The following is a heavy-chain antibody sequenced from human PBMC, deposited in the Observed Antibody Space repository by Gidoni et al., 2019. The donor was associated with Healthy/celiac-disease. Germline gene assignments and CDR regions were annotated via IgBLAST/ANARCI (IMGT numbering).Heavy chain of an antibody. CDR2: IIPILGIA. CDR3: ARALAAGDYYYYGMDV. V-gene: IGHV1-69*02. J-gene: IGHJ6*02. D-gene: IGHD6-13*01. CDR1: GGTFSSYT. Sequence: QVQLVQSGAEVKKPGSSVKVSCKASGGTFSSYTISWVRQAPGQGLEWMGRIIPILGIANYAQKFQGRVTITADKSTSTAYMELSSLRSEDTAVYYCARALAAGDYYYYGMDVWGQGTTVTVSS.